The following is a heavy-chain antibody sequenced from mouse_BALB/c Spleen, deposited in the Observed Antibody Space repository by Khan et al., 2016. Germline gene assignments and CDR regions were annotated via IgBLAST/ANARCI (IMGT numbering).Heavy chain of an antibody. CDR1: GYTFTSYV. Sequence: VQLKESGPELVKPGASVKMSCKASGYTFTSYVMHWVKQKPGQGLEWIGYINPYNDGTKYNEKFKGKATLTSDKSSSTAYMELSSLTSEDSTVYYWARSGNSAGYFDVWGAGTTVTVSS. CDR2: INPYNDGT. J-gene: IGHJ1*01. V-gene: IGHV1S136*01. D-gene: IGHD2-1*01. CDR3: ARSGNSAGYFDV.